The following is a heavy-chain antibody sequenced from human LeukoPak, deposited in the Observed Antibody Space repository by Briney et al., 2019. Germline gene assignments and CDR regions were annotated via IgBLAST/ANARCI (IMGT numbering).Heavy chain of an antibody. Sequence: PGESLRLSCSASGFTFSNFAMHWVRQAPGKGLEYVSAISRYGDNTYYAASVKGRFTTSRDNSKNTLYLQMSSLRPEDTAVYYCVNQISGWVYWGQGTLVTVSS. CDR3: VNQISGWVY. J-gene: IGHJ4*02. D-gene: IGHD6-19*01. CDR2: ISRYGDNT. CDR1: GFTFSNFA. V-gene: IGHV3-64D*06.